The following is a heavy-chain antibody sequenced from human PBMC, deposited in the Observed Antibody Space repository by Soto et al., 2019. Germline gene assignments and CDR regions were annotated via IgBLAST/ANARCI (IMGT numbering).Heavy chain of an antibody. D-gene: IGHD3-16*02. V-gene: IGHV3-30-3*01. CDR2: ISYDGSNK. CDR1: GFTFSSYA. CDR3: ARDRGITFGGVIVIYYYGMDV. Sequence: QVQLVESGGGVVQPGRSLRLSCAASGFTFSSYAMHWVRQAPGKGLEWVAVISYDGSNKYYADSVKGRFTISRDNSKNELYLQMNSLGAEDTAVYYCARDRGITFGGVIVIYYYGMDVWGQGTTVTVSS. J-gene: IGHJ6*02.